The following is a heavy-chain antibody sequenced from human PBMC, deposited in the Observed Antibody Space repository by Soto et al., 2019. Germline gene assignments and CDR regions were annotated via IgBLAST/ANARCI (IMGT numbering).Heavy chain of an antibody. J-gene: IGHJ5*02. CDR3: ARDSVAAAGTGTNWFDP. V-gene: IGHV1-69*13. CDR2: IVPIFGTA. Sequence: GASVKVSCKASGGTFSSYAISWVRQAPGQGLEWMGGIVPIFGTANYAQKFQGRVTITADESTSTAYMELSSLRSEDTAVYYCARDSVAAAGTGTNWFDPWGQGTLVTVSS. D-gene: IGHD6-13*01. CDR1: GGTFSSYA.